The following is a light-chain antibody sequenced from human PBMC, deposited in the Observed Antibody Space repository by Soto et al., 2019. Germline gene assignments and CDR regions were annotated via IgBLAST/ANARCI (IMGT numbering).Light chain of an antibody. J-gene: IGKJ5*01. V-gene: IGKV3D-20*02. Sequence: EIVLTQSPGTLSLSPGERATLSFRASQSVSNNYLAWYQQKPGQAPRLLIYGASNRATGIPDRFSGSGSGTDFTLTISRLESEDFAVYYCQQRSSWPPVTFGQGTRLEI. CDR2: GAS. CDR1: QSVSNNY. CDR3: QQRSSWPPVT.